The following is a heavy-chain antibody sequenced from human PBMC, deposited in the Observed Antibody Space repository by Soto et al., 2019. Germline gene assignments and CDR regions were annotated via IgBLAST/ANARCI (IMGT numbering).Heavy chain of an antibody. D-gene: IGHD3-3*01. V-gene: IGHV5-10-1*01. CDR1: GYSFTSYW. J-gene: IGHJ6*02. CDR2: IDPSDSYT. Sequence: PGESLKISCKGSGYSFTSYWISWVRQMPGKGLEWMGRIDPSDSYTNYSPSFQGHVTISADKSISTAYMQWSSLKASDTAMYYCASHSPPDFWSGYYTGNYYGMDVWGQGTTVT. CDR3: ASHSPPDFWSGYYTGNYYGMDV.